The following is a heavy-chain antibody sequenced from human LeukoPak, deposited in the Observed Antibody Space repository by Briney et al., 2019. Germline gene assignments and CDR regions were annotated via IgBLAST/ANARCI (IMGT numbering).Heavy chain of an antibody. D-gene: IGHD2-2*01. J-gene: IGHJ6*03. Sequence: PGGSLRLSCAASGFTFSSYSMNWVRQAPGKGLEWVSYISSSSSTIYYADSVKGRFTISRDNAKNSLYLQMNSLRAEDTAVYYCARDYCSSTSCYALDYYYYMDVWGKGTTVTVSS. CDR2: ISSSSSTI. CDR3: ARDYCSSTSCYALDYYYYMDV. CDR1: GFTFSSYS. V-gene: IGHV3-48*01.